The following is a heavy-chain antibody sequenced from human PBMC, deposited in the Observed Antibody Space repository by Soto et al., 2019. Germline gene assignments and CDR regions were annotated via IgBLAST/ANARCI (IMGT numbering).Heavy chain of an antibody. V-gene: IGHV3-33*01. CDR1: GFTFSSYG. CDR2: IWYDGSNK. CDR3: ARDSAIYSGRSQLGY. D-gene: IGHD5-12*01. J-gene: IGHJ4*02. Sequence: GGSLRLSCAASGFTFSSYGMHWVRQAPGKGLEWVAVIWYDGSNKYYADSVKGRFTISRDNSKNTLYLQMNSLRAEDTAVYYCARDSAIYSGRSQLGYWGQGTLVTVSS.